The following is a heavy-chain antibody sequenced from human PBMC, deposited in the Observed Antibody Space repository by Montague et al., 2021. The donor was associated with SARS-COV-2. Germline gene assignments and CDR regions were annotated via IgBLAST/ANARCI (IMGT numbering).Heavy chain of an antibody. J-gene: IGHJ4*02. CDR2: ISSSSSYI. CDR1: GSTFSSYS. D-gene: IGHD3-22*01. V-gene: IGHV3-21*01. CDR3: ARDTYYYDSSGYYPAVWDY. Sequence: SLRLSCAASGSTFSSYSMNWVRQAPGKGLEWVSSISSSSSYIYYADSVKGRFTISRDNAKNSLYLQMNSLRAEDTAVYYCARDTYYYDSSGYYPAVWDYWGQGTLVTVSS.